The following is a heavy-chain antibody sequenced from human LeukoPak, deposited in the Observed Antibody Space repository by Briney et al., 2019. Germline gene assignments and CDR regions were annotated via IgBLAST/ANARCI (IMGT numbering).Heavy chain of an antibody. D-gene: IGHD5-18*01. CDR2: IIPIFGTA. V-gene: IGHV1-69*13. Sequence: GASVKVSCKASGGTFSSYAISWVRQAPGQGLEWMGGIIPIFGTANYAQKFQGRVTITADESTSTAYMELSSLRSEDTAVYYCARVYSYRQYQLNWFDPWGQGTLVTVSS. J-gene: IGHJ5*02. CDR3: ARVYSYRQYQLNWFDP. CDR1: GGTFSSYA.